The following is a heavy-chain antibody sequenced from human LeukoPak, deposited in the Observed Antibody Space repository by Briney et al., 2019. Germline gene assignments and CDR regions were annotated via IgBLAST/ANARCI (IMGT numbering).Heavy chain of an antibody. V-gene: IGHV3-7*01. CDR3: ATISAQTFDI. J-gene: IGHJ3*02. D-gene: IGHD5-24*01. Sequence: GGSLRLSCVGSGFSFRSHWVNWVRQSPGKGREWVANIKQDGSDKYYVDSARGRFTVSRDNAKNSALLQINSLRAEDTAIYYCATISAQTFDIWGQGTLVSVSS. CDR1: GFSFRSHW. CDR2: IKQDGSDK.